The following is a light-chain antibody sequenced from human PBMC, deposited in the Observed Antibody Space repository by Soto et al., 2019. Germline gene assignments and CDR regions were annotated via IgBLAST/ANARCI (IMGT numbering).Light chain of an antibody. CDR3: QQYNNWPLT. J-gene: IGKJ1*01. CDR2: GAS. V-gene: IGKV3-15*01. CDR1: QSFSSN. Sequence: EIGMTQSPATLSVSPGERATLSCRASQSFSSNLAWYQQKPGQAPRLLIYGASTRATGIPARFSGSGSGTEFTLTISSLQSEDFAVYYCQQYNNWPLTFGQGTKVDIK.